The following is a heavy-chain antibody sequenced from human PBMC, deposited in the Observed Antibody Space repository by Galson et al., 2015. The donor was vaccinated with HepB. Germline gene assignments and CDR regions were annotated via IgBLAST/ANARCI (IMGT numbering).Heavy chain of an antibody. Sequence: SVKVSCKASGGTFSSYAISWVRQAPGQGLEWMGGIIPIFGTANYAQKFQGRVTITADESTSTAYMELSSLRSEDTAVYYCARVGFWSGYFRRGTEYYFDYWGQGTLVTVSS. CDR1: GGTFSSYA. V-gene: IGHV1-69*13. J-gene: IGHJ4*02. CDR3: ARVGFWSGYFRRGTEYYFDY. D-gene: IGHD3-3*01. CDR2: IIPIFGTA.